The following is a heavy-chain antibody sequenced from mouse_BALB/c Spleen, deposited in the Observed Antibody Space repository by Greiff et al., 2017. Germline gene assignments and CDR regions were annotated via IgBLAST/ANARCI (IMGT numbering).Heavy chain of an antibody. CDR2: IWGGGST. J-gene: IGHJ3*01. D-gene: IGHD2-3*01. V-gene: IGHV2-6-4*01. CDR3: ARNDGYWRAWFAY. Sequence: QVTLKVSGPGLVAPSQSLSITCTVSGFSLSRYSVHWVRQPPGKGLEWLGMIWGGGSTDYNSALKSRLSISKDNSKSQVFLKMNSLQTDDTAMYYCARNDGYWRAWFAYWGQGTLVTVSA. CDR1: GFSLSRYS.